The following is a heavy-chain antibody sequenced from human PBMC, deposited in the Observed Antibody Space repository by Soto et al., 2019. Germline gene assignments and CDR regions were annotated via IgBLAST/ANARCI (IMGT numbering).Heavy chain of an antibody. D-gene: IGHD1-20*01. V-gene: IGHV4-39*01. CDR1: GGSISSSSYY. CDR3: ARRKEYPKYNYYFDY. J-gene: IGHJ4*02. Sequence: SETLSLTCTVSGGSISSSSYYWGWIRQPPGKGLEWIGSIYYSGSTYYNPSLKSRVTISVDTSKNQFSLKLSSVTAADTAVYYCARRKEYPKYNYYFDYWGQGTLVTVSS. CDR2: IYYSGST.